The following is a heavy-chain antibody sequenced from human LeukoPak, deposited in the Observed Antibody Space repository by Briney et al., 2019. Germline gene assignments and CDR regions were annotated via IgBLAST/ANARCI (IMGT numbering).Heavy chain of an antibody. CDR3: AREAITMIGAFDI. Sequence: TGGSLRLSCAASGFTFSSYWMSWVRQAPGKGLEWVANIKQDGSEKYYVDSVKGRFTISRDNAKNSLYLQMNSLRAEDTAVYYCAREAITMIGAFDIWGQGTMVTVSS. CDR1: GFTFSSYW. CDR2: IKQDGSEK. D-gene: IGHD3-22*01. J-gene: IGHJ3*02. V-gene: IGHV3-7*01.